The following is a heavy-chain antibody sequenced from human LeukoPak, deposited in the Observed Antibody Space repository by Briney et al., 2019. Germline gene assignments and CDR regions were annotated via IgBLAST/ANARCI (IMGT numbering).Heavy chain of an antibody. CDR3: ARDRGLTTARGAPSWFDP. D-gene: IGHD4-17*01. V-gene: IGHV4-61*02. CDR2: IIASGVS. J-gene: IGHJ5*02. Sequence: SETLSLTCTVSGGSTWSDVYNWTWIRQPAGKGLEWIGRIIASGVSNYNPSLEGRLTISVVTAKNEFSLKLTSVTVADTAVYFCARDRGLTTARGAPSWFDPWGQGTLVTVSS. CDR1: GGSTWSDVYN.